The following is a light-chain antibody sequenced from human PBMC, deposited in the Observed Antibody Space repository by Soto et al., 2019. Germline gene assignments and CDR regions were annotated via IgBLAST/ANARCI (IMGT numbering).Light chain of an antibody. V-gene: IGLV2-14*01. CDR3: SSYTSSNTLEV. CDR2: EVN. Sequence: QSMLIQPASVSGSPGQSITISCTGTSRDVGGSNYVSWYQHHPHRAPKLLIYEVNYRPSGVSSRFSGSKSGNTASLTISGLQAEDEADYYCSSYTSSNTLEVFGVGTKVTVL. J-gene: IGLJ1*01. CDR1: SRDVGGSNY.